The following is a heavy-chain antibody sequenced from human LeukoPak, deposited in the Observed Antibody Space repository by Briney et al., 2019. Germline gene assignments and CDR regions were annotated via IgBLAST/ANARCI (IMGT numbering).Heavy chain of an antibody. V-gene: IGHV6-1*01. CDR2: TYYRSKWYN. Sequence: SQTLSLTCAISGDSVSRDTDAWNWVRQSPSRGLEWLGRTYYRSKWYNDYAVSVKSRITIDPDTSKNQFSLQLNSVTPEDTAVYYCARDRGGSSWYYFDNWGQGSLVTVSS. CDR3: ARDRGGSSWYYFDN. J-gene: IGHJ4*02. CDR1: GDSVSRDTDA. D-gene: IGHD6-13*01.